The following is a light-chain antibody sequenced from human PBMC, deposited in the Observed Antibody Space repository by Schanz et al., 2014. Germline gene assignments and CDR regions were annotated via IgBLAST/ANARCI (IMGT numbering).Light chain of an antibody. CDR1: SSDVGAYNL. Sequence: QSVLTQPASVSGSPGQSITISCTGTSSDVGAYNLVSWFQQHPGKVPKLVIYDVSNRPSGISNRFSGSKSVNTASLTVSGLQAEDEADYYCCSYAGSSPLLFGGGTKLTVL. V-gene: IGLV2-23*02. CDR3: CSYAGSSPLL. CDR2: DVS. J-gene: IGLJ2*01.